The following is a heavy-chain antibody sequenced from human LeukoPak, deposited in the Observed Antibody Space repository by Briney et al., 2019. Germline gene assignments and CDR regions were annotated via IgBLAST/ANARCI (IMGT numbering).Heavy chain of an antibody. CDR1: GFTFSDYY. V-gene: IGHV3-11*01. CDR3: ARAYYDFWSGYSLAQPFDP. Sequence: PGGSLRLSCAASGFTFSDYYMSWIRQAPGKGLEWGSYISSSGSTIYYTDSVKGRFTISRDNAKNSLYLQMNSLRAEDTAVYYCARAYYDFWSGYSLAQPFDPWGQGTLVTVSS. J-gene: IGHJ5*02. D-gene: IGHD3-3*01. CDR2: ISSSGSTI.